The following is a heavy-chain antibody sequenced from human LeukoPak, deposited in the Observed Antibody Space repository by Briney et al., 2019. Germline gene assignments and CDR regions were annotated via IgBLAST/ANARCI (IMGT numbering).Heavy chain of an antibody. J-gene: IGHJ6*03. CDR3: ARAGSGYYNYFIDV. V-gene: IGHV4-4*07. Sequence: SETLSLTCTVSGGSISTYYWGWIRQPAEKVLEWIGRISATGSTDYNPSLKSRVTMSVDTSKNQFSLKLSSVTASDTAVYYCARAGSGYYNYFIDVRGKGTTVTVSS. CDR1: GGSISTYY. D-gene: IGHD3-10*01. CDR2: ISATGST.